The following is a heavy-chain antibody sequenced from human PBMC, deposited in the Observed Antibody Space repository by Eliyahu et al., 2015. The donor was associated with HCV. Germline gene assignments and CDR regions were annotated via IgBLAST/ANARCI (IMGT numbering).Heavy chain of an antibody. V-gene: IGHV3-48*01. J-gene: IGHJ3*02. CDR3: ATSLTGTTGALDI. Sequence: EVQLMESGGDLVQPGGSLRLSCAASGLTFSGYTMIWVRQAPGKGLEWISNISSSSSFIYYVDSVKGRFTISRDNAKNSLYLQMDSLRAEDTAVYYCATSLTGTTGALDIWGQGTVVTVSS. CDR1: GLTFSGYT. CDR2: ISSSSSFI. D-gene: IGHD1-7*01.